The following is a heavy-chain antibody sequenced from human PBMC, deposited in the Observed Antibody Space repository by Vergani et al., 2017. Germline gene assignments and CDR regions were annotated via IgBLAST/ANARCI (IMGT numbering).Heavy chain of an antibody. Sequence: QVQLVESGGGLVKPGGSLRLSCAASGFSFSDHYMTWIRQAPGKGLEWVSYISNSGNTIEYAGSVKGRFSISRDNAKSSLFLQLDSLRAEDTAVYYCARDHRDYNNYPGTFDIWGQGSIVTVSS. D-gene: IGHD5-24*01. V-gene: IGHV3-11*01. J-gene: IGHJ3*02. CDR2: ISNSGNTI. CDR1: GFSFSDHY. CDR3: ARDHRDYNNYPGTFDI.